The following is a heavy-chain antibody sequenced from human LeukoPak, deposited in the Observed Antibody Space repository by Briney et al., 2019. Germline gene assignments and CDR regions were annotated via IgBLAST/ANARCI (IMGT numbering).Heavy chain of an antibody. Sequence: SETLSLTCTVSGGSISSYYWSWIRQPAGKGLELIGRIYASGSTNYNPSLKSRVTMSVDTSEDQFSLKLSSVTAADTAVYYCARSRCYNCAFDFWGQGTMVTVSS. J-gene: IGHJ3*01. CDR2: IYASGST. CDR1: GGSISSYY. V-gene: IGHV4-4*07. D-gene: IGHD2-2*02. CDR3: ARSRCYNCAFDF.